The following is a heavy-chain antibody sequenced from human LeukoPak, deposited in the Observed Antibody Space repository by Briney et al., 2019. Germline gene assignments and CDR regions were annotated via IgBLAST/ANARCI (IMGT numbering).Heavy chain of an antibody. CDR3: ARAQGSTGGGY. Sequence: GGSLRLACAAYGFTFSSYSMNWVRQAPGKGLGWDSYISSSSRTIYYADCVKGRFTISRDNAKNSLYLQMNRLRAEDTAVYYCARAQGSTGGGYWGQGTLVTVSS. V-gene: IGHV3-48*04. J-gene: IGHJ4*02. CDR2: ISSSSRTI. CDR1: GFTFSSYS. D-gene: IGHD1-26*01.